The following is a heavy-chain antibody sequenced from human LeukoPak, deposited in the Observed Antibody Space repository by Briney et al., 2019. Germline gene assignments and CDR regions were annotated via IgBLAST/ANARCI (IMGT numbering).Heavy chain of an antibody. CDR2: IYYSGST. J-gene: IGHJ6*02. CDR1: GGSISSYY. Sequence: SETLSLTCTVSGGSISSYYWSWIRQPPEKGLEWIGYIYYSGSTNYNPSLKSRVTISVDTSKNQFSLKLSSVTAADTAVYYCARDHLSYGMDVWGQGTTVTVSS. V-gene: IGHV4-59*01. CDR3: ARDHLSYGMDV. D-gene: IGHD2/OR15-2a*01.